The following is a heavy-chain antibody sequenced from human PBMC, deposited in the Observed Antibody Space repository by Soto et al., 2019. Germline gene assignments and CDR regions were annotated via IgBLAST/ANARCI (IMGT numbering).Heavy chain of an antibody. CDR3: ARPRYDGSGTTFDH. Sequence: EVQLVESGGALVQPGGSLRLSCAASGFTFSSYWMHWVLHGPGKGPGWVSRIIGDGSTTTYADSVKGRFIISRDNAKNMLYRQLTSLSAADTAVYYCARPRYDGSGTTFDHWGQGTLVTVSS. J-gene: IGHJ4*02. CDR1: GFTFSSYW. V-gene: IGHV3-74*01. CDR2: IIGDGSTT. D-gene: IGHD3-22*01.